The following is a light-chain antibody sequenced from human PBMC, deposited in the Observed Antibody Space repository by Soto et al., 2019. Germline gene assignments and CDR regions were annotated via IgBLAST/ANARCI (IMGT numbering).Light chain of an antibody. CDR2: QTS. Sequence: SVLTQSPATLSSFPGDRVTLSFRASQYINTRLAWYQHRPGQSPRLLIYQTSLRAAGIPARFSASGSGTDFTLTISDVQPEDFALYYCHQRQSWPRTFGQGTKVDIK. V-gene: IGKV3-11*01. CDR1: QYINTR. J-gene: IGKJ1*01. CDR3: HQRQSWPRT.